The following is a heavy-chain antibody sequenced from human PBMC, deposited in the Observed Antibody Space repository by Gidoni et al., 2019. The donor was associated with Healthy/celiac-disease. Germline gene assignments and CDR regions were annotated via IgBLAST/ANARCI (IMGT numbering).Heavy chain of an antibody. Sequence: EVQLVESGGGLVKPGGSLRLPCAASGFTFSSYSMNWVRQDPGKGLEWVLSISSSSSYIYYADSVKGRFTISRDNAKNSLYLQMNSLRAEDTAVYYCARTSHLYDILPYFDYWGQGTLVTVSS. V-gene: IGHV3-21*01. CDR2: ISSSSSYI. D-gene: IGHD3-9*01. CDR3: ARTSHLYDILPYFDY. J-gene: IGHJ4*02. CDR1: GFTFSSYS.